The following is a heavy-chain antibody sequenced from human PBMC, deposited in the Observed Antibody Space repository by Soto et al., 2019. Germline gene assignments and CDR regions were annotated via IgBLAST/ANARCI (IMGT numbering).Heavy chain of an antibody. CDR3: AREPQLTSVTVFDY. V-gene: IGHV3-72*01. J-gene: IGHJ4*02. D-gene: IGHD4-17*01. CDR1: GFTLSDHY. CDR2: TRNKANGYTT. Sequence: EVQLVESGGGLVQPGGSLRLSCAASGFTLSDHYMDWVRQDPGKGLEWVGRTRNKANGYTTEYAASVKGRFTISRDDSKNSLYLQMNSLITEDTAVYYCAREPQLTSVTVFDYWGQGTPVTVSS.